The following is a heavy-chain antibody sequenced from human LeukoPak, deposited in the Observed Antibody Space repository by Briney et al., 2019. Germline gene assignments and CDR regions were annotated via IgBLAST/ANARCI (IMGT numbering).Heavy chain of an antibody. J-gene: IGHJ3*02. CDR2: IIPIFGTA. D-gene: IGHD6-19*01. CDR3: ARERTSSVGWLALDAFDI. V-gene: IGHV1-69*06. Sequence: VASVKVSCKASGGTFSSYAISWVRQAPGQGLEWTGGIIPIFGTANYAQKSQGRVTITADKSTSTAYMELSSLRSEDTAVYYCARERTSSVGWLALDAFDIWGQGTMVTVSS. CDR1: GGTFSSYA.